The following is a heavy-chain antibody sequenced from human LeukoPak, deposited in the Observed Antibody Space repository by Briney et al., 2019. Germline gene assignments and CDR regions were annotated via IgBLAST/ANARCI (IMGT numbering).Heavy chain of an antibody. J-gene: IGHJ4*02. D-gene: IGHD3-16*01. CDR2: MNPNSGNT. CDR3: ARDDGGDIAGYYFDY. V-gene: IGHV1-8*02. CDR1: GYTFTSYD. Sequence: GASVKVSCKASGYTFTSYDINWVRQATGQGLEWMGWMNPNSGNTGYAQKFQGRVTMTRDTSTSTVYMGLSSLRSEDTAVYYCARDDGGDIAGYYFDYWGQGTLVTVSS.